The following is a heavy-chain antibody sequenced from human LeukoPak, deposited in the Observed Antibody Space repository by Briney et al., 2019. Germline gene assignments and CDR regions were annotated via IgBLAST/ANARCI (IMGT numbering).Heavy chain of an antibody. CDR2: IYYSGST. Sequence: SETLSLTCTVSGGSISSYYWSWIRQPPGKGLEWIGYIYYSGSTNYSPSLKSRVTISVDTSKNQFSLKLSSVTAADTAVYYCASLDIAAAGSFDYWGQGTLVTVSS. J-gene: IGHJ4*02. CDR1: GGSISSYY. CDR3: ASLDIAAAGSFDY. V-gene: IGHV4-59*08. D-gene: IGHD6-13*01.